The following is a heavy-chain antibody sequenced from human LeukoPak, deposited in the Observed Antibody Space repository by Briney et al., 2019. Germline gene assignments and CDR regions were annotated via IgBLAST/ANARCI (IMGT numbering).Heavy chain of an antibody. V-gene: IGHV2-70*04. Sequence: ESGPALVKPTQTLTLTCTFSGFSLDTTEMRVNWIRQPPGKALERLACIDWDDDKYYSPSLKTRLTISKDTSKNRVVLVTTNMDPVDTATYYCARIKGYDYYFDYWGQGTLVTVSS. CDR1: GFSLDTTEMR. D-gene: IGHD5-12*01. CDR2: IDWDDDK. J-gene: IGHJ4*02. CDR3: ARIKGYDYYFDY.